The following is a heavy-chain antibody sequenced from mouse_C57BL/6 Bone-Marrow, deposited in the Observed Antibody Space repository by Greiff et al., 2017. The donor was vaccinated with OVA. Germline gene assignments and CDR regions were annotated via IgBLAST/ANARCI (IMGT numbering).Heavy chain of an antibody. CDR1: GYTFTSYW. D-gene: IGHD2-5*01. CDR2: IDPNNGGT. V-gene: IGHV1-69*01. J-gene: IGHJ4*01. Sequence: QVQLQQPGAELVMPGASVKLSCKASGYTFTSYWMHWVKQRPGQGLEWIGEIDPNNGGTIYNQKFKGKATLTVDKSSSTAYMELRSLTSEDTAVYYCARWSYYSNYVRSYYAMDYWGQGTSVTVSS. CDR3: ARWSYYSNYVRSYYAMDY.